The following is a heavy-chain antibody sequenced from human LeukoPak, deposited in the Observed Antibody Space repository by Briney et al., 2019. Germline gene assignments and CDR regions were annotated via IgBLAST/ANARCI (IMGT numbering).Heavy chain of an antibody. D-gene: IGHD1-26*01. CDR3: ARASLYSGSQNFDY. V-gene: IGHV3-48*01. CDR1: GLTFSSYR. CDR2: ISSSSSTI. J-gene: IGHJ4*02. Sequence: PGGSLRLSCAASGLTFSSYRMNWVRQAPGKGLEWVSYISSSSSTIYYADSVKGRFTISRDNAKNSLYLQMNSLRAEDTAVYYCARASLYSGSQNFDYWGQGTLVTVSS.